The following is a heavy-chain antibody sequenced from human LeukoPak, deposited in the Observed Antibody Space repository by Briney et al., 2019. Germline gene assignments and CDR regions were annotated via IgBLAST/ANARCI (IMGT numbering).Heavy chain of an antibody. CDR2: INHSGST. Sequence: SETLSLTCAVYGGSFSGYYWSWIRQPPGKGLEWIGEINHSGSTNYNPSLKSRVTISGDTSKNQFSLKLSSVTAADTAVYYCARKPGIAVTRWFDPWGQGTLVTVSS. CDR3: ARKPGIAVTRWFDP. CDR1: GGSFSGYY. D-gene: IGHD6-19*01. J-gene: IGHJ5*02. V-gene: IGHV4-34*01.